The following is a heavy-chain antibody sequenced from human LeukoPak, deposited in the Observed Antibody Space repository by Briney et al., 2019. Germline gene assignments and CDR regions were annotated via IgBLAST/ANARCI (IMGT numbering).Heavy chain of an antibody. CDR1: GFTVSSNY. D-gene: IGHD3-3*01. Sequence: GSLRLSCAAFGFTVSSNYMSWVRQAPGKGLEWVSVIYSGGSTYYADSVKGRFTISRDNSKNTPYLQMNSLRAEDTAVYYCARGRRITIFGVVIGPFDYWGQGTLVTVSS. J-gene: IGHJ4*02. CDR2: IYSGGST. V-gene: IGHV3-66*01. CDR3: ARGRRITIFGVVIGPFDY.